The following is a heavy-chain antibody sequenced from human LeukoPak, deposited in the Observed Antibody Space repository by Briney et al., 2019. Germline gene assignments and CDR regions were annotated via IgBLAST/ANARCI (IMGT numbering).Heavy chain of an antibody. CDR2: IYYSGST. CDR1: GGSFSGYY. D-gene: IGHD3-10*01. Sequence: PSETLSLTCAVYGGSFSGYYWGWIRQPPGKGLEWIGSIYYSGSTYYNPSLKSRVTISVDTSKNQFSLKLSSVTAADTAVYYCARVTYYYGSGSYYKNYYYYYMDVWGKGTTVTVSS. V-gene: IGHV4-34*01. J-gene: IGHJ6*03. CDR3: ARVTYYYGSGSYYKNYYYYYMDV.